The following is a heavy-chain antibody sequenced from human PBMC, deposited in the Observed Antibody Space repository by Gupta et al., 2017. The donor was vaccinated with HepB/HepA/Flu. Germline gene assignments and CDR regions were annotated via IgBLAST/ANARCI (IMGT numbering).Heavy chain of an antibody. CDR1: GFTFSSYG. CDR3: GRGGEVVTSSITYLDH. D-gene: IGHD2-21*02. CDR2: ISSDGN. V-gene: IGHV3-30*03. Sequence: QVQLVESGGGVVQPGRSLRLSCAVSGFTFSSYGMHWARQAPGKGLEWVAAISSDGNFYADSVNGRFSVSRDNSKNTWYLQMNGLRPEDTAVYYCGRGGEVVTSSITYLDHWGQGTLVTVSS. J-gene: IGHJ4*02.